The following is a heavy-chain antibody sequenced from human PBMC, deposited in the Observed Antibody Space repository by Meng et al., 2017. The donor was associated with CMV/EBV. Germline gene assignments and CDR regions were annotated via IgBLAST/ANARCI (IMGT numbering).Heavy chain of an antibody. CDR1: GYTFTSYG. CDR3: ARDWRGYCSSTSCYTGYYYYYGMDV. CDR2: ISAYNGNT. D-gene: IGHD2-2*02. Sequence: ASVKVSCKASGYTFTSYGISWVRQAPGQGLEWMGWISAYNGNTNYAQKLQGRVTMTTDTSTSTAYMELRSLRSDDTAVYYCARDWRGYCSSTSCYTGYYYYYGMDVWGQGTTVTVSS. V-gene: IGHV1-18*01. J-gene: IGHJ6*02.